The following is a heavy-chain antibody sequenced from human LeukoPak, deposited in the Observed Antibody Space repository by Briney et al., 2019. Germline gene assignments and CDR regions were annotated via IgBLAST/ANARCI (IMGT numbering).Heavy chain of an antibody. D-gene: IGHD2-15*01. V-gene: IGHV3-23*01. J-gene: IGHJ4*02. CDR3: AKGSGYCSGGSCYDYNAY. CDR2: ISGSGGST. CDR1: GFTFSSYA. Sequence: GGSLRLSCAASGFTFSSYAMSWVRQAPGKGLEWVSGISGSGGSTYFADSVKGRFTISRDNSKNTLYLQMYSLRAEDTAVYYCAKGSGYCSGGSCYDYNAYWGQGTLVTVSS.